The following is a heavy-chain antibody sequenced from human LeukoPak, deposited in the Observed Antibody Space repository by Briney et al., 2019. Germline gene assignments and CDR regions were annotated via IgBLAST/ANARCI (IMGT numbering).Heavy chain of an antibody. CDR3: AREYYYDSSGYGGAPGWYFDL. CDR1: GYTFTGYY. CDR2: INSNSGGT. Sequence: GASVKVSCKASGYTFTGYYMNWARQAPGQGLEWMGWINSNSGGTNYAQKFQGRVTMTRDTSVSTAYMELSSLRSEDTAVYYCAREYYYDSSGYGGAPGWYFDLWGRGTLVTVSS. D-gene: IGHD3-22*01. V-gene: IGHV1-2*02. J-gene: IGHJ2*01.